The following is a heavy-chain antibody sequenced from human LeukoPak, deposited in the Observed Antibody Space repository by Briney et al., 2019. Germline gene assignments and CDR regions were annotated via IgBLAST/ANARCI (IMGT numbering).Heavy chain of an antibody. CDR3: STPSLTGYDAFDI. Sequence: PSETLSLTCTVSGGPISRYYWSWIRQPPRQGLEWIGYIYYSGSTNYNPSLKSRITISVDTSKNQFSLKLSSVTATDTAVYYCSTPSLTGYDAFDIWGQGTMVTVSS. J-gene: IGHJ3*02. D-gene: IGHD1-20*01. V-gene: IGHV4-59*08. CDR2: IYYSGST. CDR1: GGPISRYY.